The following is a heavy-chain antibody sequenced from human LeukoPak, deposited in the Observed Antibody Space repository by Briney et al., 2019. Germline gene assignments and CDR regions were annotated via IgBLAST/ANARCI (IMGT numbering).Heavy chain of an antibody. V-gene: IGHV3-23*01. CDR3: AKARYDGEVMIAATDY. J-gene: IGHJ4*02. D-gene: IGHD2-15*01. CDR1: GVSISSSNSY. Sequence: PSETLSLTCTVSGVSISSSNSYWGWIRQAPGKGLEWVSAISGSGGSTYYADSVKGRFTISRDNSKNTLYLQMNNLRADDTAVYYCAKARYDGEVMIAATDYWGQGTLVTVSS. CDR2: ISGSGGST.